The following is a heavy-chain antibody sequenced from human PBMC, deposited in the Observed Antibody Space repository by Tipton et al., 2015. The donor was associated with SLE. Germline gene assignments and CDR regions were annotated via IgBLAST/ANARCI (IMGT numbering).Heavy chain of an antibody. Sequence: TLSLTCTVSGGSISSGSYYWSWIRQPAGKGLEWIGHIYTSGSTNYNPSLKSRVTISVDTSKNQFSLKLSSVTAADTAVYYCAREGPGGNAFDIWGQGTMVTVSS. J-gene: IGHJ3*02. CDR2: IYTSGST. V-gene: IGHV4-61*09. D-gene: IGHD3-16*01. CDR3: AREGPGGNAFDI. CDR1: GGSISSGSYY.